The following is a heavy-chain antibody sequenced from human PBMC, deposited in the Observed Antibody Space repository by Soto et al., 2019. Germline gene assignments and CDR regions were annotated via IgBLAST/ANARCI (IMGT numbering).Heavy chain of an antibody. CDR2: INPSGGST. Sequence: GASVKVSCKASGYTFTSYYMHWVRQAPGQGLEWMGIINPSGGSTSYAQKFQGRVTMTRDTSTSTVYMELSSLRSEDTAMYYCARDLSPTGAAASTGYWGQGTLVTVSA. CDR3: ARDLSPTGAAASTGY. D-gene: IGHD6-13*01. CDR1: GYTFTSYY. J-gene: IGHJ4*02. V-gene: IGHV1-46*01.